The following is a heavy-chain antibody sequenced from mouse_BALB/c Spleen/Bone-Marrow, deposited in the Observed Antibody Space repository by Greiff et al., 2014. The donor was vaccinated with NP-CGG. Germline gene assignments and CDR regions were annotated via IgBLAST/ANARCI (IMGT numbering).Heavy chain of an antibody. CDR1: GYSFTGYY. CDR2: INPYNGAT. CDR3: ARSSYYAMDY. Sequence: EVKLVESGPELVKPGASVKISCKASGYSFTGYYMHWVKQSHVKSLEWIGRINPYNGATSYNQNFKDKASLTVDKSSSTAYMELHSLTSEDSAVYYCARSSYYAMDYWGQGTSVTVSS. J-gene: IGHJ4*01. V-gene: IGHV1-31*01.